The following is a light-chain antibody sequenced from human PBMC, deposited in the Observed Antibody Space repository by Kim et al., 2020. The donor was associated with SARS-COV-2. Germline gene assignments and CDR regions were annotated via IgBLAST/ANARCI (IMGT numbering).Light chain of an antibody. J-gene: IGLJ2*01. CDR1: KLDDKY. V-gene: IGLV3-1*01. CDR2: QDT. Sequence: VAPGQTASITCSGEKLDDKYACWYQQKPGQSPVLVIYQDTKRPSGIPERFSGSNSGNTATLTISGTQAMDEADYYCQAWDSSTVVFGGGTQLTVL. CDR3: QAWDSSTVV.